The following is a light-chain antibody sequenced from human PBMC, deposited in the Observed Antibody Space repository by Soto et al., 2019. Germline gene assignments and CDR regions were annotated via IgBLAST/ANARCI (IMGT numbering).Light chain of an antibody. J-gene: IGKJ1*01. CDR1: QSVSSK. CDR3: QHYNNWPRT. Sequence: EIVMTQSPATLSVSPGERATLSCRASQSVSSKLAWYQQKPGQAPRLLLYGTSTRATGIPARFSGSRSGTEFTLTISSLQSEDFAVYYCQHYNNWPRTFGQGTKVEI. V-gene: IGKV3-15*01. CDR2: GTS.